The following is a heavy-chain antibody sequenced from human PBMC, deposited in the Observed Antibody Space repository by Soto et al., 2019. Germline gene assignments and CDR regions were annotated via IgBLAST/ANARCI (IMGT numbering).Heavy chain of an antibody. Sequence: EVQLVETGGGLIQPGGSLRLSCAASGFTVSSNYMSWVRQAPGKGLEWVSVIYSGGSTYYADSVKGRFTISRDNSKNTLYLQRNSRRAEDTAVYNCALGAMATYYFDYGGQETLVTVSS. CDR1: GFTVSSNY. CDR2: IYSGGST. V-gene: IGHV3-53*02. CDR3: ALGAMATYYFDY. J-gene: IGHJ4*02.